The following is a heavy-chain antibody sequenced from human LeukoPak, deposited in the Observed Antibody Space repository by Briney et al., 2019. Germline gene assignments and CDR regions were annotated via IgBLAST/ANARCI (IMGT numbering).Heavy chain of an antibody. Sequence: PGGSLRLSCAASGFTFNNYVMSWVRQAPGKGLEWVSGITGSGDSTYYIRSVKGRFAISRDNSKNTLYLQLSSLRAEDTAVYYCAKEEEYGTHRFIDYWGQGTLVTVSS. D-gene: IGHD2-21*01. CDR2: ITGSGDST. CDR3: AKEEEYGTHRFIDY. CDR1: GFTFNNYV. J-gene: IGHJ4*02. V-gene: IGHV3-23*01.